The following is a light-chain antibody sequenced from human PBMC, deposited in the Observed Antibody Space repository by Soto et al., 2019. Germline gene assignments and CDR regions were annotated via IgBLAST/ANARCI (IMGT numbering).Light chain of an antibody. CDR1: QSIASS. V-gene: IGKV1-39*01. CDR2: AAS. J-gene: IGKJ1*01. CDR3: QQSYSLPRT. Sequence: DLQMTQSPSSLSPSVGDRVTISCRASQSIASSLHWYQQKSGKAPKLLISAASSLQSGVPSRVSGSGSGTDFTLTISSLQPEDFATYYCQQSYSLPRTFGQGTKVEIK.